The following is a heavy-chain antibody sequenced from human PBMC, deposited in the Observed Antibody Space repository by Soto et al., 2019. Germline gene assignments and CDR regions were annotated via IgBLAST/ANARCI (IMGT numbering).Heavy chain of an antibody. CDR1: GGSFSGYY. J-gene: IGHJ6*02. V-gene: IGHV4-34*01. CDR2: INHSGST. D-gene: IGHD3-10*01. CDR3: ARAKWVDGSGSYYYYYYGMDV. Sequence: SETLXLTCAVYGGSFSGYYWSWIRQPPGKGLEWIGEINHSGSTNYNPSLKSRVTISVDTSKNQFSLKLSSVTAADTAVYYCARAKWVDGSGSYYYYYYGMDVWGQGTTVTV.